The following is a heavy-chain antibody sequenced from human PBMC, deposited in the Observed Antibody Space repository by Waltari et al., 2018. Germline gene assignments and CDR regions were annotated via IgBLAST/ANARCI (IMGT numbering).Heavy chain of an antibody. CDR2: VDPEDGET. D-gene: IGHD4-17*01. CDR1: GYPFPDYY. J-gene: IGHJ1*01. CDR3: ARVVTTYLEYFQH. Sequence: EVPLVQSGGEVKKPGATVKISCKASGYPFPDYYIPLVQQAPGKGLEWMGRVDPEDGETIYAEKFQGRVTITADTSTDTAYMELSSLRSEDTAVYYCARVVTTYLEYFQHWGQGTLVTVSS. V-gene: IGHV1-69-2*01.